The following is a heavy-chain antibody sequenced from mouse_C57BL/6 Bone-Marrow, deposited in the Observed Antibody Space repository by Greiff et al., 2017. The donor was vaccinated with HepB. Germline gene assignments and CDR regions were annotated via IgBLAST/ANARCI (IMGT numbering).Heavy chain of an antibody. CDR1: GFTFSSYT. Sequence: EVKLEESGGGLVKPGGSLKLSCAASGFTFSSYTMSWVRQTPEKRLEWVATISGGGGNTYYTYSVKGRFTISRDNSKNTLYLQMSSLRSEDTAVYYCARPDGSSSFDYWGQGTTLTVSS. V-gene: IGHV5-9*04. J-gene: IGHJ2*01. CDR2: ISGGGGNT. D-gene: IGHD1-1*01. CDR3: ARPDGSSSFDY.